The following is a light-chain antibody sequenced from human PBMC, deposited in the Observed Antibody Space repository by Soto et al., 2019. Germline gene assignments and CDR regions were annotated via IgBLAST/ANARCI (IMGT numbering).Light chain of an antibody. V-gene: IGLV1-40*01. CDR2: GNR. CDR1: SSNLGAGYD. J-gene: IGLJ3*02. Sequence: QSVLTQPPSVSGAPGQRVTISCTGNSSNLGAGYDVHWYQQLPGAAPKLVIFGNRNRPSGVPERFSGSKSGTSASLAITGLQAEDEADYYCVLSMGSGIWVFGGGTKLTVL. CDR3: VLSMGSGIWV.